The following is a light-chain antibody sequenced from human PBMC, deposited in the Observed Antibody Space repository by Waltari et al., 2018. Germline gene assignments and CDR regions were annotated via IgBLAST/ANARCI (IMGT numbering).Light chain of an antibody. CDR1: QSVSNY. CDR2: GAS. Sequence: DTVLTQSPDTLSLSPGERATLSRRASQSVSNYLAWYQQKPGQAPRLLIYGASNRATGIPARFSGSGSGTDFTLTISSLEPEDFAVYYCQQRSNWPLTFGGGTKVEIK. CDR3: QQRSNWPLT. V-gene: IGKV3-11*01. J-gene: IGKJ4*01.